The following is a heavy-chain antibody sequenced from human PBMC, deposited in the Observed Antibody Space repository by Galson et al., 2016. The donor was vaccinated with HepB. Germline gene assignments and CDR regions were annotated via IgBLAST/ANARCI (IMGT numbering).Heavy chain of an antibody. CDR1: GFTFNNYW. J-gene: IGHJ4*02. CDR2: IKQNGREK. D-gene: IGHD5-12*01. Sequence: LRLSCAASGFTFNNYWMSWVRQAPGKGLEWVANIKQNGREKDYVDSVKGRFTISRDNAKNSLYLQMNSLRAEDTAVYYCAREGYDGFDCWGQGDLVTVSS. CDR3: AREGYDGFDC. V-gene: IGHV3-7*03.